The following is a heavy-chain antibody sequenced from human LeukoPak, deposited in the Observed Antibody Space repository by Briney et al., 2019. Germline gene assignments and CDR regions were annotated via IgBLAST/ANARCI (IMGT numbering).Heavy chain of an antibody. Sequence: PGRSLRLSCAASGSTFDDYAMQLVRQAPGKGLEWVSGISWNSGSIGYADSVKGRFTISRDNAKNSLYLQMNSLRAEDMALYYCAKGGLDDAFDIWGQGTMVTVSS. CDR3: AKGGLDDAFDI. D-gene: IGHD3-16*01. CDR2: ISWNSGSI. J-gene: IGHJ3*02. CDR1: GSTFDDYA. V-gene: IGHV3-9*03.